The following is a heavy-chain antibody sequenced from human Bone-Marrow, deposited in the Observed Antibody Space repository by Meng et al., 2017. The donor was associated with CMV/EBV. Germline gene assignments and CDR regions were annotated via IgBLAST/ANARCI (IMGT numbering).Heavy chain of an antibody. CDR3: ASSYSSSSGWGYFDY. CDR2: INHSGST. D-gene: IGHD6-6*01. J-gene: IGHJ4*02. Sequence: SETLSLTCAVYGGSFSGYYWSWIRQPPGKGLEWIGEINHSGSTNYNPSLKSRVTISVDTSKNQFSLKLSSVTAADTAVYYCASSYSSSSGWGYFDYWGQGTLVTVSS. V-gene: IGHV4-34*01. CDR1: GGSFSGYY.